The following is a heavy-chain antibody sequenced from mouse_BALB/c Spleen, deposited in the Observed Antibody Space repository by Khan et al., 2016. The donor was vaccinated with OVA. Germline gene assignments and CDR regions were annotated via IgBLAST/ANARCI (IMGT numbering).Heavy chain of an antibody. CDR1: GFSLTGYG. J-gene: IGHJ4*01. CDR2: IWGDGST. D-gene: IGHD2-10*01. CDR3: ARAYYANYREAMDY. V-gene: IGHV2-6-7*01. Sequence: QMQLEESGPGLVAPSQSLSITCTVSGFSLTGYGVNWVRQPPGKGLEWLGMIWGDGSTDYNSALKSRLSITKDNSKSQVFLKMNSLQTDDTARYYCARAYYANYREAMDYWGQGNSVTVSS.